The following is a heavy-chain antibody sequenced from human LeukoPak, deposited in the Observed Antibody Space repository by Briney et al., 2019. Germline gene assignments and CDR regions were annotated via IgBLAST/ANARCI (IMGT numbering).Heavy chain of an antibody. D-gene: IGHD3-9*01. V-gene: IGHV3-48*04. CDR3: AFVGYYKSVEGS. CDR1: GFTFNRYS. CDR2: ISTSSSTI. Sequence: GGSLRLSCAASGFTFNRYSMKWVRQAPGKGLEWLSYISTSSSTIYYADSVEGRFTISRDNARNSVYLQMNSLRAEDTAVYYCAFVGYYKSVEGSWGQGTLVTVSS. J-gene: IGHJ5*02.